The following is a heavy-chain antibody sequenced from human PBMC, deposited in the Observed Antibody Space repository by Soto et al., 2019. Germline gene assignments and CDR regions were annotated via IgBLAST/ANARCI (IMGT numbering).Heavy chain of an antibody. V-gene: IGHV1-18*01. CDR2: ISAYNGNT. J-gene: IGHJ3*02. Sequence: QVQLVQSGAEVKKPGASVKVSCKASGYTFTSYGISWVRQAPGQGLEWMGWISAYNGNTYYAQKLEGRVTMTTDTSTSTAYMELRSLRSDDTAVYYCARELRGVILHDAFDIWGQGTMVTVSS. D-gene: IGHD3-10*01. CDR1: GYTFTSYG. CDR3: ARELRGVILHDAFDI.